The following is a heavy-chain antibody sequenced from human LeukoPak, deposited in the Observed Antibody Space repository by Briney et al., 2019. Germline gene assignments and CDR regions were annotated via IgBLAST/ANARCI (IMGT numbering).Heavy chain of an antibody. CDR3: ARDRSGSYSSSYWFDH. Sequence: PSETLSLTCTVSGGSISTYYWSWIRQPAGKGLEWIGGIYNSGSTNYNPSLKRRVIMSVDTSKNQFSLKLSSVTAADTAVYYCARDRSGSYSSSYWFDHWGQGTLVSVSS. V-gene: IGHV4-4*07. CDR1: GGSISTYY. D-gene: IGHD6-6*01. J-gene: IGHJ5*02. CDR2: IYNSGST.